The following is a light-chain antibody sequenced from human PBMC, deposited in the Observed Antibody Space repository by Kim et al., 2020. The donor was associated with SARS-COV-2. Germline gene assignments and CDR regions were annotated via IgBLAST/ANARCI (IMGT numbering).Light chain of an antibody. CDR2: GAF. CDR1: QGLRTN. J-gene: IGKJ5*01. V-gene: IGKV3-15*01. Sequence: PGPGAPLSCRTRQGLRTNVAWSQQKPGQAPRLLIYGAFTKVTGIPARFSGSGSGTEFTLSISSLQSEDFAVYYCQQYNTWPPFTFGQGTRLEIK. CDR3: QQYNTWPPFT.